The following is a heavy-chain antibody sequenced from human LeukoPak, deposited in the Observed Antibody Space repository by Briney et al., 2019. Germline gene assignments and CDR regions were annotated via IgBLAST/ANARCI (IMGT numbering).Heavy chain of an antibody. D-gene: IGHD3-22*01. CDR3: ASFTYDSSGYQFDY. J-gene: IGHJ4*02. V-gene: IGHV4-34*01. CDR2: INHSGST. Sequence: PSETLSLTCAVYGGSFSGYYWSWIRQPPGKGLEWIGEINHSGSTNYNPSLKSRVTISVDTSKNQFSLKLSSVTAADTAVYYCASFTYDSSGYQFDYWGQGTLVTVSS. CDR1: GGSFSGYY.